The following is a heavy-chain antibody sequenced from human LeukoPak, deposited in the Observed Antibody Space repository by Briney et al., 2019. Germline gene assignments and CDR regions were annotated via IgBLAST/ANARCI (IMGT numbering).Heavy chain of an antibody. CDR1: GFSFNTFW. Sequence: PGGSLRLSCEASGFSFNTFWMSWVRQAPGKGLEWVANIHRDGSVRHYVASVRGRFTISRDNAKNSLFLQMNSLRVEDTAVYYCAREDGGWLRADLWGQGTLVTVSS. CDR3: AREDGGWLRADL. CDR2: IHRDGSVR. J-gene: IGHJ5*02. V-gene: IGHV3-7*01. D-gene: IGHD5-24*01.